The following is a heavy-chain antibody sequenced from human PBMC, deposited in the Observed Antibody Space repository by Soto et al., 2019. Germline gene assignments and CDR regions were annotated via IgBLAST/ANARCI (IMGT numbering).Heavy chain of an antibody. CDR3: ARILRYFDWFAYDYYYMDV. V-gene: IGHV2-26*01. Sequence: KESGPVLVKPTETLTLTCTVSGFSLSNARMGVSWIRQPPGKALEWLAPIFSNDEKSYSTSLKSRLTISKDTSKSHVVLTMNNMDPVDTATYYCARILRYFDWFAYDYYYMDVWGKGTTVTVSS. D-gene: IGHD3-9*01. CDR1: GFSLSNARMG. J-gene: IGHJ6*03. CDR2: IFSNDEK.